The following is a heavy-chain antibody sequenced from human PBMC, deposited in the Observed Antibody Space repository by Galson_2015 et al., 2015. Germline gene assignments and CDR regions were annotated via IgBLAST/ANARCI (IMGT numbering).Heavy chain of an antibody. CDR3: AHTLGGRYFDY. D-gene: IGHD1-26*01. CDR2: IYWDDDK. CDR1: GFSLRIPGVG. V-gene: IGHV2-5*02. J-gene: IGHJ4*02. Sequence: PALVKPTQTLTLPCTFSGFSLRIPGVGVGWIRQPPGKALEWLALIYWDDDKRYSPSLKSRLTITKDTSKNQVVLTMTNMDPVDTATYYCAHTLGGRYFDYWGQGTLVTVSS.